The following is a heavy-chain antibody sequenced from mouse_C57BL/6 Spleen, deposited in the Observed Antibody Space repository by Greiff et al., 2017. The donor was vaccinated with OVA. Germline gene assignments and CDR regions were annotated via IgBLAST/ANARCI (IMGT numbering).Heavy chain of an antibody. CDR3: ARIRYGSSYFDY. CDR1: GYTFTSYW. J-gene: IGHJ2*01. D-gene: IGHD1-1*01. CDR2: IHPNSGST. Sequence: QVQLQQPGAELVKPGASVKLSCKASGYTFTSYWMHWVKQRPGQGLEWIGMIHPNSGSTNYNEKFKSKATLTVDKSSSTAYMQLSSLTSEDSAVYYCARIRYGSSYFDYWGQVTTLTVSS. V-gene: IGHV1-64*01.